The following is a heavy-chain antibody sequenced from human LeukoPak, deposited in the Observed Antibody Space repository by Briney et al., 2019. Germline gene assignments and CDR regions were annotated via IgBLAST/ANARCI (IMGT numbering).Heavy chain of an antibody. D-gene: IGHD3-22*01. J-gene: IGHJ4*02. Sequence: PSETLSLTCTVSGGSISSSSYYWGWIRQPPGKGLEWIGSIYYSGSTYYNPSLKSRVTISVDTSKNQFSLKLSSVTAADTAVYYCARHPRLVYDSSGFDYWGQGTLVTVSS. CDR2: IYYSGST. CDR1: GGSISSSSYY. V-gene: IGHV4-39*01. CDR3: ARHPRLVYDSSGFDY.